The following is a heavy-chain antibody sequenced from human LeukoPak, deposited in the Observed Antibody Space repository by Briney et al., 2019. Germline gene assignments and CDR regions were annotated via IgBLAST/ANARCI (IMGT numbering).Heavy chain of an antibody. CDR1: GFTFSSYA. CDR3: AKDLDGAEYFQH. V-gene: IGHV3-23*01. D-gene: IGHD5-24*01. Sequence: PGGSLRLSCAASGFTFSSYAMSSLRQPPGKGLEGVSAISGSGGSTYYADSVKCRFTISRDNSKNTLYLQMNSLRAEDTAVYYCAKDLDGAEYFQHWGQGTLVTVSS. CDR2: ISGSGGST. J-gene: IGHJ1*01.